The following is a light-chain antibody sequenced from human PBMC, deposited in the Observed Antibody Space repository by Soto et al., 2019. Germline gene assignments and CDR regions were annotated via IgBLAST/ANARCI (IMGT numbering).Light chain of an antibody. Sequence: QAVVTQEPSLTVSPGGTVTLTCGSSTGAVTSNHHPYWFQQKAGQAPRTLXXXXSXXXXXXXXXXXXSLLGDKAALTLSGXQPEXXXXYYCLLSYNAARVFGGGTQLTVL. V-gene: IGLV7-46*01. CDR3: LLSYNAARV. CDR1: TGAVTSNHH. CDR2: XXS. J-gene: IGLJ2*01.